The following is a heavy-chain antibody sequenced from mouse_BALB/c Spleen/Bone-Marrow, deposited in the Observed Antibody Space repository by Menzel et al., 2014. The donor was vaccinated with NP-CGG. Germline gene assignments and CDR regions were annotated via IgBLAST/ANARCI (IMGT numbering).Heavy chain of an antibody. CDR3: AAYYYGTYGFAY. CDR1: GFNIKDTY. CDR2: IDPANGNT. J-gene: IGHJ3*01. V-gene: IGHV14-3*02. Sequence: EVQLQQSGAELVKPGASVKLSCTASGFNIKDTYMHWVNQRPEQGLEWIGRIDPANGNTKYDPKFQGKATITADTSSNTAYLQLSSLTSEDTAVYYCAAYYYGTYGFAYWGQGTLVTVSA. D-gene: IGHD1-1*01.